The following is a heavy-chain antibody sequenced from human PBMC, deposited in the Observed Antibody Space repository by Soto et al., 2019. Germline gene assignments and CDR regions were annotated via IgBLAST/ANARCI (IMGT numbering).Heavy chain of an antibody. J-gene: IGHJ4*02. V-gene: IGHV4-34*01. CDR2: INHSGST. CDR3: ARRDSITIFGVARYYFDY. D-gene: IGHD3-3*01. CDR1: GGSFSGYY. Sequence: SETLSLTCAVYGGSFSGYYWSWIRQPPGKGLEWIGEINHSGSTNYNPSLKSRVTISVDTSKNQFSLKLSSVTAADTAVYYCARRDSITIFGVARYYFDYWGQGTLVTVSS.